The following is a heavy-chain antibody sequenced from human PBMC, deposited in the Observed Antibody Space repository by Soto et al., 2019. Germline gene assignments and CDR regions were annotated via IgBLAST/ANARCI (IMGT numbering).Heavy chain of an antibody. Sequence: PSETLSLTCTVSGGSISSGDYYWSWIRQPPGKGLEWIGYIYYSGSTYYNPSLKSRVTISVDTSKNQFSLKLSSVTAADTAVYYCARHGYYYDSTGYYYFIWGQGTLVTV. J-gene: IGHJ4*02. D-gene: IGHD3-22*01. V-gene: IGHV4-30-4*01. CDR1: GGSISSGDYY. CDR2: IYYSGST. CDR3: ARHGYYYDSTGYYYFI.